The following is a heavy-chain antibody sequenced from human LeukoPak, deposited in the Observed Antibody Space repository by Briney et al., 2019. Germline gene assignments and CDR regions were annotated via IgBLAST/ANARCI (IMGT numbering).Heavy chain of an antibody. V-gene: IGHV1-18*01. J-gene: IGHJ5*02. Sequence: GASVKVSCKASDYTFTSYGISWVRQAPGQGLEWMGWISAYNGNTNYAQKLQGRVTMTTDTSTSTAYMELRSLGSDDTAVYYCARDREDSSGYYYVSWFDPWGQGTLVTVSS. D-gene: IGHD3-22*01. CDR1: DYTFTSYG. CDR3: ARDREDSSGYYYVSWFDP. CDR2: ISAYNGNT.